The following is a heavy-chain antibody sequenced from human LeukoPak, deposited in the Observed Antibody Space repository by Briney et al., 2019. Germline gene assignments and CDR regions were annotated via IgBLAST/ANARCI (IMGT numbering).Heavy chain of an antibody. V-gene: IGHV5-51*01. J-gene: IGHJ6*03. D-gene: IGHD3-10*01. Sequence: GESLKISCQGSGYSFTSYWIGWVRQMPGKGLEWMGIIYPGDSDTRYSPSFQGQVTISADKSISTAYLQWSSLKASDTAMYYCARIYYYGSGRYYYMDVWGKGTTVTVSS. CDR2: IYPGDSDT. CDR3: ARIYYYGSGRYYYMDV. CDR1: GYSFTSYW.